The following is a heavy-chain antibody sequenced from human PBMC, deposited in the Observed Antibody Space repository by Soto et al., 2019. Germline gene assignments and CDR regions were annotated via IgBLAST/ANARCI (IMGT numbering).Heavy chain of an antibody. Sequence: GGSLRLSCAASGFTFSSYGMHWVRQAPGKGLEWVAVISYDGSNKYYADSVKGRFTISRDNSKNTLYLQMNSLRAEDTAVYYCAKDGAFRWSKLNWFDPWGKGPLATASS. CDR3: AKDGAFRWSKLNWFDP. D-gene: IGHD2-15*01. CDR1: GFTFSSYG. J-gene: IGHJ5*02. CDR2: ISYDGSNK. V-gene: IGHV3-30*18.